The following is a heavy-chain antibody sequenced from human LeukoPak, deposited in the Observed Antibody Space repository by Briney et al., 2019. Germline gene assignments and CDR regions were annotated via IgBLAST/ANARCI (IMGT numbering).Heavy chain of an antibody. Sequence: GGSLRLSCAASGFTFSSYAMSWVRQAPGKGLEGVSAISGSGGSTYYADSVKGRFTISRDNSKNTLYLQMNSLRAEDTAVYYCAKDMREYSSSWYVSPFDYWGQGTLVTVSS. CDR3: AKDMREYSSSWYVSPFDY. CDR1: GFTFSSYA. D-gene: IGHD6-13*01. J-gene: IGHJ4*02. CDR2: ISGSGGST. V-gene: IGHV3-23*01.